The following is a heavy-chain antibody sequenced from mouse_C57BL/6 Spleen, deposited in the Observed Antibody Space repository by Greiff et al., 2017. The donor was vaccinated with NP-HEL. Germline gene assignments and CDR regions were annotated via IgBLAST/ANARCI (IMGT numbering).Heavy chain of an antibody. D-gene: IGHD1-1*01. V-gene: IGHV14-2*01. Sequence: VHVKQSGAELVKPGASVKLSCTASGFNIKDYYMHWVKQRTEQGLEWIGRIDPEDGETKYAPKFQGKATITADTSSNTAYLQLSSLTSEDTAVYYCARSRTTVVVDWYFDVWGTGTTVTVSS. J-gene: IGHJ1*03. CDR2: IDPEDGET. CDR3: ARSRTTVVVDWYFDV. CDR1: GFNIKDYY.